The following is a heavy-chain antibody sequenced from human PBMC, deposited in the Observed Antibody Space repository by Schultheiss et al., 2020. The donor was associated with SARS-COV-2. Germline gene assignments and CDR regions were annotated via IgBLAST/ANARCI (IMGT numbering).Heavy chain of an antibody. CDR3: ARDDSSPEEWSMDV. V-gene: IGHV3-33*08. Sequence: GGSLRLSCAASGFTFSDYAIHWVRQAPGRGLEWVAVIWYDGSNKYYADSVKGRFTISRDNSKNTLYLQMNSLRAEDTAVYYCARDDSSPEEWSMDVWGQGTTVTVSS. D-gene: IGHD3-3*01. J-gene: IGHJ6*02. CDR2: IWYDGSNK. CDR1: GFTFSDYA.